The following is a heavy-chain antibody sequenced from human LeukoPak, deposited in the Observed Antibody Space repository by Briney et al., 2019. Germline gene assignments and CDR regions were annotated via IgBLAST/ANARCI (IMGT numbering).Heavy chain of an antibody. CDR1: GFTFSSYA. CDR3: AKVGAGSGSYYNFDY. J-gene: IGHJ4*02. CDR2: ISGSGGST. D-gene: IGHD3-10*01. V-gene: IGHV3-23*01. Sequence: HPGGSLRLSYAASGFTFSSYAMSWVRQAPGKGLEWVSAISGSGGSTYYADSVKGRFTISRDNSKNTLYLQMNSPRAEDTAVYYCAKVGAGSGSYYNFDYWGQGTLVTVSS.